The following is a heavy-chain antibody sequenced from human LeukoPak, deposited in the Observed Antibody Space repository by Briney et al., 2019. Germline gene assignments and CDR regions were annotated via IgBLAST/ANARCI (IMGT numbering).Heavy chain of an antibody. CDR2: IYYSGST. D-gene: IGHD3-16*01. V-gene: IGHV4-39*01. J-gene: IGHJ3*02. CDR3: ARHGIGDHLDAFDI. Sequence: SETLSLTCTVSGGSISSSSYYWGWIRQPPGKGLEWIGSIYYSGSTYYNPSLKSRVTISVDTSKNQFSLKLSSVTAADTAVYYCARHGIGDHLDAFDIWGQGTMVTVSS. CDR1: GGSISSSSYY.